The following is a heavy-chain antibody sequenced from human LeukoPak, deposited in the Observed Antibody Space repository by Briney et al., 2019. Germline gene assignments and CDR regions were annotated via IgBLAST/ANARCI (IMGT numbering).Heavy chain of an antibody. Sequence: GGSLRLSCGASGFTFSSYSMNWVRQAPGKGLEWVSSISFSGGYIYYADSLKGRITISRDNAKKSLYLQMNSLRAEDTAVYYCARRATTERGHSYGLDYWGQGTLVTVSS. CDR2: ISFSGGYI. D-gene: IGHD5-18*01. CDR3: ARRATTERGHSYGLDY. J-gene: IGHJ4*02. CDR1: GFTFSSYS. V-gene: IGHV3-21*01.